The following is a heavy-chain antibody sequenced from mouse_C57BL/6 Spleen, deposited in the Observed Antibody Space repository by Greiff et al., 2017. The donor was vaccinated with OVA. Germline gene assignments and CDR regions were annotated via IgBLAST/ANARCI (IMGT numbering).Heavy chain of an antibody. CDR2: INPGRGGT. V-gene: IGHV1-54*01. Sequence: VQLQQSGAELVRPGTSVKVSCKASGYAFTNYLIEWVKQRPGQGLEWIGVINPGRGGTNYNEKFKGKATLTADKSSSTAYMQLSSLTSEDSAVYFCARENFDYWGQGTTLTVSS. J-gene: IGHJ2*01. CDR3: ARENFDY. CDR1: GYAFTNYL.